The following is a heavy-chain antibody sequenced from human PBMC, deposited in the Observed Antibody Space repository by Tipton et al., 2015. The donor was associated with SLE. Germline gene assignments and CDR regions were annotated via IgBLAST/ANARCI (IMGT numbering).Heavy chain of an antibody. J-gene: IGHJ1*01. CDR2: IHHTGGT. D-gene: IGHD1-7*01. Sequence: TLSLTCTVSGGSISSYYWSWIRQPPGKGLEWIGNIHHTGGTYYNPSLKSRVTMSVDKSKNQFSLNVTSVTAADTAVYYCAKVINDWNYEWGPGTLVTVSS. V-gene: IGHV4-59*04. CDR3: AKVINDWNYE. CDR1: GGSISSYY.